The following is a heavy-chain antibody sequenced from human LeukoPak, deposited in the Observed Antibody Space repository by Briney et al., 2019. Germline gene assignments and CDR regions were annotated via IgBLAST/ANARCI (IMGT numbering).Heavy chain of an antibody. CDR3: ARRGSSSWDPNWFDP. D-gene: IGHD6-13*01. V-gene: IGHV4-59*08. CDR1: GGSISSYY. CDR2: IYYSGST. J-gene: IGHJ5*02. Sequence: SETLSLTCTVSGGSISSYYWSWIRQPPGKGLEWIGYIYYSGSTNYNPSLKSRVTISVDTSENQFSLKLSSVTAADTAVYYCARRGSSSWDPNWFDPWGQGTLVTVSS.